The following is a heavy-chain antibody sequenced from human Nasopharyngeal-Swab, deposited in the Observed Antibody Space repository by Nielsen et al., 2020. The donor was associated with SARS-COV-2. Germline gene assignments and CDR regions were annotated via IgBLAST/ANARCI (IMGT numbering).Heavy chain of an antibody. Sequence: VRQAPGKGLEWVAVIWYDGSNKYYADSVKGQFTISRDNSKNTLYLQMNSLRAEDTAVYYCARDSGAYGSGEIDYWGQGTLVTVSS. CDR3: ARDSGAYGSGEIDY. D-gene: IGHD3-10*01. J-gene: IGHJ4*02. V-gene: IGHV3-33*01. CDR2: IWYDGSNK.